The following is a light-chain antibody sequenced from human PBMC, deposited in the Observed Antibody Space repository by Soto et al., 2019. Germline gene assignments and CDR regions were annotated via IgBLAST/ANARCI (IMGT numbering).Light chain of an antibody. J-gene: IGKJ1*01. CDR2: KAS. Sequence: IQLTQSPSTLSASLGDRVTITCRASQTISTWLAWYQQKPGKAPSLLIYKASSLESGVPPRFSGSGSGTEFTLTISSLQADDFATYYCQQYHSYSWTFGQGTKVDIK. V-gene: IGKV1-5*03. CDR1: QTISTW. CDR3: QQYHSYSWT.